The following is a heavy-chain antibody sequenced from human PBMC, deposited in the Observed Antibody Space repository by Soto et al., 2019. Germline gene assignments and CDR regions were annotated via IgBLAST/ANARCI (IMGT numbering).Heavy chain of an antibody. CDR3: ARYYCSSTSCTNWGYYYGMDV. CDR2: ISAYNGNT. Sequence: ASVKVSCKASGYTFTSYGISWVRQAPGQRLKWMGWISAYNGNTNYAQKLQGRVTMTTDTSTSTAYMELRSPRSDDTAVYYCARYYCSSTSCTNWGYYYGMDVWGQGTTVTVSS. V-gene: IGHV1-18*01. CDR1: GYTFTSYG. J-gene: IGHJ6*02. D-gene: IGHD2-2*01.